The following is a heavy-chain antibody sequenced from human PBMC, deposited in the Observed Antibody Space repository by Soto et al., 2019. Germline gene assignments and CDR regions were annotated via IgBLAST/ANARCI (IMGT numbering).Heavy chain of an antibody. D-gene: IGHD3-10*01. CDR3: ARGLITMVPDYYMDV. CDR1: GYTFTSYA. J-gene: IGHJ6*03. V-gene: IGHV1-3*01. CDR2: INAGNGNT. Sequence: GASVKVSCKASGYTFTSYAMHWVRQAPGQRLEWMGWINAGNGNTKYSQKFQGRVTITGDTSASTAYMELSSLRSEDTAVYYCARGLITMVPDYYMDVWGKGTTVTVSS.